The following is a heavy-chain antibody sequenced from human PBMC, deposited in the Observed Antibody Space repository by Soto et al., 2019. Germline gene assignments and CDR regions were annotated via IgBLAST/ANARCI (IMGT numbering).Heavy chain of an antibody. Sequence: GESLKISCKGSGYSFTSYWIGWVRQMPGKGPEWMGIIYPGDSDTRYSPYFQGQVTISADKSISTAYQQWSSLKASDTAMYYCARADYSNYYYYYGMDVWGQGTTVTVSS. V-gene: IGHV5-51*01. D-gene: IGHD4-4*01. CDR1: GYSFTSYW. CDR2: IYPGDSDT. J-gene: IGHJ6*02. CDR3: ARADYSNYYYYYGMDV.